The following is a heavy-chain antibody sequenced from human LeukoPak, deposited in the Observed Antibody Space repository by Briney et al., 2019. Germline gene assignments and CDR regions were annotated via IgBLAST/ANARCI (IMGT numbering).Heavy chain of an antibody. CDR2: IIPIFGTA. J-gene: IGHJ6*04. Sequence: SVKVSCKASGGTFSSYAISWVRQAPGQGLEWMGGIIPIFGTANYAQKFQGRVTITADKSTSTAYMELSSLRYEDTAVYYCARDGSGSTYYYGMDVWGKGTTVTVSS. CDR3: ARDGSGSTYYYGMDV. CDR1: GGTFSSYA. V-gene: IGHV1-69*06. D-gene: IGHD3-10*01.